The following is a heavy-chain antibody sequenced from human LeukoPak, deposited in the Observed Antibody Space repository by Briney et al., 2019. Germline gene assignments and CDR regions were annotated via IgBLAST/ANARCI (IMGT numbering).Heavy chain of an antibody. CDR1: GGTFSSYA. CDR2: IIPIFGTA. J-gene: IGHJ4*02. D-gene: IGHD3-10*01. V-gene: IGHV1-69*05. Sequence: GSSVKVSCKASGGTFSSYAISWVRQAPGQGLEWMGGIIPIFGTANYAQKLQGRVTMTTDTSTSAAYMELRSLRSDDTAVYYCARGNRGSRPVDYWGQGTLVTVSS. CDR3: ARGNRGSRPVDY.